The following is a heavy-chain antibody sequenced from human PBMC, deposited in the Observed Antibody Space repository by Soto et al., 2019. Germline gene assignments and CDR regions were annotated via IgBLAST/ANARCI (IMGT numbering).Heavy chain of an antibody. Sequence: GASVKVSGKASGGSFSSYAVSWDRQAPGQGLEWIGGIIPILGTANHAQKFQGRVTITADESTSTAYMELSSLRSEDTAVYYCAGVLGTSTLVIWGQGTMVTGSS. CDR1: GGSFSSYA. CDR3: AGVLGTSTLVI. V-gene: IGHV1-69*13. D-gene: IGHD3-16*01. CDR2: IIPILGTA. J-gene: IGHJ3*02.